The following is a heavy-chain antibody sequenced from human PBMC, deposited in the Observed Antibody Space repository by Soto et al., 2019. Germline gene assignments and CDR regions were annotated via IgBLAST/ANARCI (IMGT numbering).Heavy chain of an antibody. D-gene: IGHD3-16*02. CDR1: GGSISSYY. V-gene: IGHV4-59*01. CDR3: ARVPSDYVWGSYRNTFVFDI. CDR2: IYYSGST. J-gene: IGHJ3*02. Sequence: PSETLSLTCTVSGGSISSYYWSWIRQPPGKGLEWIGYIYYSGSTNYNPSLKSRVTISVDTSKNQFSLKLSSVTAADTAVYYCARVPSDYVWGSYRNTFVFDIWGKGTMVTV.